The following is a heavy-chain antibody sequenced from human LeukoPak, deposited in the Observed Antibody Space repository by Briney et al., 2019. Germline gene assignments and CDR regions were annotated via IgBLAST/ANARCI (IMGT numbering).Heavy chain of an antibody. CDR2: ITGGGVGT. D-gene: IGHD4-17*01. CDR3: AKDPNGDYVGAFDS. CDR1: GLTFRNYA. J-gene: IGHJ3*01. Sequence: GGSLRLSCAASGLTFRNYALTWVRQAPGRGLEWVSSITGGGVGTFYAASVKGRFTVYRDNSKNTLYLQMNSLRAGDTAVYYCAKDPNGDYVGAFDSWGQGTLVTVSS. V-gene: IGHV3-23*01.